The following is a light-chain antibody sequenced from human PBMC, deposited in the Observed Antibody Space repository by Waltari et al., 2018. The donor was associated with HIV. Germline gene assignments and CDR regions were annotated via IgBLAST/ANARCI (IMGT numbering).Light chain of an antibody. Sequence: IVVSPSPVSMPLIPREPACISCMPIQPLSHSDGYTYLDWYLQKPGQSPQLLIYLASNRASGGPDRFSGSESGTNFTLKISRVEAEDVGVYYCMQALQTLTFGGGTKVEI. CDR3: MQALQTLT. CDR1: QPLSHSDGYTY. J-gene: IGKJ4*01. CDR2: LAS. V-gene: IGKV2-28*01.